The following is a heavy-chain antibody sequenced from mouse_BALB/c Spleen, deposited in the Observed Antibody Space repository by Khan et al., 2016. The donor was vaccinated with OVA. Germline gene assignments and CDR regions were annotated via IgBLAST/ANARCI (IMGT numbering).Heavy chain of an antibody. CDR3: ARTARIKY. D-gene: IGHD1-2*01. CDR2: ISYSGST. Sequence: EVQLQESGPGLVKPSQSLSLTCTVTGYSITSGYGWNWIRQFPGNKLEWMDYISYSGSTNYNPSLKSRIPITRDTSKNQFFLQLKSVTTEDTATYYCARTARIKYWGQGTTLTVSS. V-gene: IGHV3-2*02. J-gene: IGHJ2*01. CDR1: GYSITSGYG.